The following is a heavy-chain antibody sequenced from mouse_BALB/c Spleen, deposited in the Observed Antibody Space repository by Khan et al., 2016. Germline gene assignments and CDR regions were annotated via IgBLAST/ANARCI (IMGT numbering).Heavy chain of an antibody. CDR1: GYSITSGYY. D-gene: IGHD2-1*01. Sequence: EVKLEESGPGLVKPSQSLSLTCSVTGYSITSGYYWNWIRQFPGNKLEWMGYISYDGSNNYNPSLKNRISITRDTSKNQFFLKLNSVTTEDTATYYCARAHGNYDAMDYWGQGTSVTVSS. V-gene: IGHV3-6*02. J-gene: IGHJ4*01. CDR3: ARAHGNYDAMDY. CDR2: ISYDGSN.